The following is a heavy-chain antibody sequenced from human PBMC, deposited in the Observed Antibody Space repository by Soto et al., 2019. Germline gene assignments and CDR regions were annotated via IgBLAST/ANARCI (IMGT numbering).Heavy chain of an antibody. D-gene: IGHD2-15*01. CDR3: ARERWSGGSCHQRDDYYYGMYV. CDR1: GYTFTAYS. V-gene: IGHV1-2*04. J-gene: IGHJ6*02. Sequence: QVQLVQSGAEVKKPGASAKVSCTASGYTFTAYSIDWVRQDPGQGPAWMGWIKPNSGGTNYAQKFQGWVTMTTDTSISTAYMQLIRLRSDDTAVYYCARERWSGGSCHQRDDYYYGMYVWGHGTTDTVSS. CDR2: IKPNSGGT.